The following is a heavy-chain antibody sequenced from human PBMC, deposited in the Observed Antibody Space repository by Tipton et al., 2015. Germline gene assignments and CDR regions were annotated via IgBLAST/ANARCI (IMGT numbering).Heavy chain of an antibody. J-gene: IGHJ4*02. V-gene: IGHV4-59*12. CDR3: ARGGLDGGNSVFH. Sequence: TLSLTCTVSGGSISSEYWSWIRQPPGKGLEWIGYVFYTGSTYYNPSLESRVTISVDMSKNQFSLKMTSVTAADTAFYYCARGGLDGGNSVFHWGQGNLVSVSS. CDR1: GGSISSEY. CDR2: VFYTGST. D-gene: IGHD4-23*01.